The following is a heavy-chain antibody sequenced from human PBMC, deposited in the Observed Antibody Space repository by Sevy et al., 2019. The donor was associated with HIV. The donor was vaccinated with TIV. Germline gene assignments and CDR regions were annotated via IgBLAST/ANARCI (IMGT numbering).Heavy chain of an antibody. CDR3: VRDDRDGYFEH. V-gene: IGHV1-2*02. Sequence: ASVKVSCKASGYTFTGYYMHWMRQAPGQGLEWMGWINPDNGDPTYAPKFQGRVTLTRDTSINTAYMDLRRLKSDDTAVYYCVRDDRDGYFEHWGQGTLVTVSS. J-gene: IGHJ4*02. CDR2: INPDNGDP. CDR1: GYTFTGYY.